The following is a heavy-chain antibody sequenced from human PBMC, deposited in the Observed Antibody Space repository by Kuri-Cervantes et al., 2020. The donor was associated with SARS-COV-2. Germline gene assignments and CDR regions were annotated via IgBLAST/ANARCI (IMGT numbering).Heavy chain of an antibody. CDR3: ARARYCSGGSCFFAY. CDR2: IKQDGSEK. V-gene: IGHV3-7*01. CDR1: GFTFSSYA. J-gene: IGHJ4*02. Sequence: GESLKISCAASGFTFSSYAMSWVRQAPGKGLEWVANIKQDGSEKYYVDSVKGRFTISRDNAKNSLYLQMNSLRAEDTAVYYCARARYCSGGSCFFAYWGQGTLVTVSS. D-gene: IGHD2-15*01.